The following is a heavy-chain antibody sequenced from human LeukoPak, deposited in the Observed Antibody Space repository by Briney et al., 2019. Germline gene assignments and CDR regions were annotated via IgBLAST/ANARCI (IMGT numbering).Heavy chain of an antibody. D-gene: IGHD1-26*01. V-gene: IGHV3-7*03. CDR3: VKDSPPRYSGSPPAY. J-gene: IGHJ4*02. CDR2: INKDGGEK. CDR1: GFTFSSYW. Sequence: GGSLRLSCAASGFTFSSYWMSWVRQAPGKGLEWVANINKDGGEKYYVDSVKGRFTISRDNAKNSLYLQMNSPRADDTAVYYCVKDSPPRYSGSPPAYWGQGTLVTVSS.